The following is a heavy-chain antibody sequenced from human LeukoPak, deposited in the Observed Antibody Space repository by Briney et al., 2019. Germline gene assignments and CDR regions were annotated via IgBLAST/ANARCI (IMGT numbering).Heavy chain of an antibody. CDR2: IFWSDDK. J-gene: IGHJ5*02. V-gene: IGHV2-5*01. CDR3: ALSPDIAGARIMSWFDP. D-gene: IGHD2-15*01. CDR1: GFSLSTSGLG. Sequence: SGPTLVKPTQTLTVTCTFSGFSLSTSGLGEGWIRQPPGKALEWLAVIFWSDDKRYSPCMKSRLTITKDTSKNMVVLKMTNMDPVDTATYYCALSPDIAGARIMSWFDPWGQGTLVTVSS.